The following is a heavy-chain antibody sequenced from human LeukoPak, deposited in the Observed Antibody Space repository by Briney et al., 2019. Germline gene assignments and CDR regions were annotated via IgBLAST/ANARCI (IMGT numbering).Heavy chain of an antibody. CDR2: IRSAYYGGTT. CDR1: GFIFGDHA. Sequence: GGSLRLSCIASGFIFGDHAMTWVRQAPGKGLEWVGFIRSAYYGGTTEYAASVTGRFTISRDDSKSIVYLQMNSLKTEDSAVYYCTTDRYDILTGYTLNWGQGTLVTVSS. V-gene: IGHV3-49*04. D-gene: IGHD3-9*01. CDR3: TTDRYDILTGYTLN. J-gene: IGHJ4*02.